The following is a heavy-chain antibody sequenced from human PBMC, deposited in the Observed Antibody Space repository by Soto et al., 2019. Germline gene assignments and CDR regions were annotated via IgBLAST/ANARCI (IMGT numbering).Heavy chain of an antibody. CDR3: ARVVGGYDYGMDV. D-gene: IGHD2-2*01. J-gene: IGHJ6*02. CDR2: IYHSGST. V-gene: IGHV4-4*02. Sequence: QVQLQESGPRLVKPSGTLSLTCAVSGGSISSSNWWSWVRQPPGKGLEWIGEIYHSGSTNYNPSLESRDTISIDKSKSQFTLKLSTVTAADTAVYYCARVVGGYDYGMDVWGQGTTVTVSS. CDR1: GGSISSSNW.